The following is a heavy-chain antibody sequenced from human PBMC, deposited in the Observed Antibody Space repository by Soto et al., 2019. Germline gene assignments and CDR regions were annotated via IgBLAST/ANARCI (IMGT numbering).Heavy chain of an antibody. J-gene: IGHJ3*02. Sequence: SLRLSCSASGFTFSSYAMHWVRQAPGKGLEWVAVISYDGSNKYYADSVKGRFTISRDNSKNTLYLQMNSLRAEDTAVYYCARDGAYCSGGSCYSFAFDIWGQGT. D-gene: IGHD2-15*01. CDR2: ISYDGSNK. V-gene: IGHV3-30-3*01. CDR3: ARDGAYCSGGSCYSFAFDI. CDR1: GFTFSSYA.